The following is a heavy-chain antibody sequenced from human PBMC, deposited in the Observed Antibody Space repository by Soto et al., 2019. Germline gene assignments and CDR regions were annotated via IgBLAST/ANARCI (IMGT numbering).Heavy chain of an antibody. D-gene: IGHD5-12*01. V-gene: IGHV1-3*01. Sequence: ASVKVSFKASGYTFTNYAMPWVRQAPGQMLEWMGWINAGNGNTKYSHKFQGRVTITRATSASTAYMELSRLRSEDTAVYYCATSYSAYDYHYYYGMDVWGQGTTVTVSS. J-gene: IGHJ6*02. CDR3: ATSYSAYDYHYYYGMDV. CDR2: INAGNGNT. CDR1: GYTFTNYA.